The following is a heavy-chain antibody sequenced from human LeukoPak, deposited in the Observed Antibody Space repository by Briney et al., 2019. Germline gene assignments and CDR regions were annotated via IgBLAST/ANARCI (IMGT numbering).Heavy chain of an antibody. CDR1: GFTFSSYA. J-gene: IGHJ4*02. Sequence: PGGSLRLSCAASGFTFSSYAMTWVRQALGKGLEWVSSISGSGGGTYYVDSVRGRFTISRDNSKNTLYLQMNSLRADDTAMYYCAKLRDGAGTSNWGQGTLVTVSS. CDR2: ISGSGGGT. CDR3: AKLRDGAGTSN. D-gene: IGHD3-10*01. V-gene: IGHV3-23*01.